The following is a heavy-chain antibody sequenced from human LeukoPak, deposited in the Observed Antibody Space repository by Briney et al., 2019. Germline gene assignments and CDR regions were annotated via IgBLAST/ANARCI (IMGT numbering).Heavy chain of an antibody. J-gene: IGHJ3*02. Sequence: SQTLSLTCTVSGGSISSGSYYWSWIRQPAGKGLERIGRIYTSGSTNYNPSLKSRVTISVDTSKNQFSLKLSSVTAADTAVYYCARHGRKITSWGSYRYSGAFDIWGQGTMVTVSS. CDR3: ARHGRKITSWGSYRYSGAFDI. CDR1: GGSISSGSYY. V-gene: IGHV4-61*02. D-gene: IGHD3-16*02. CDR2: IYTSGST.